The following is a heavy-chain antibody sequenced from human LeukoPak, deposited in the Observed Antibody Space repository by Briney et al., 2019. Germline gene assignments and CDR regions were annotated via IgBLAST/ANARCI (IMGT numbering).Heavy chain of an antibody. J-gene: IGHJ4*02. D-gene: IGHD2-15*01. CDR2: INHSGST. CDR3: AGGPVVVEPGVYYFDY. CDR1: GGSFSGYY. Sequence: PSETLSLTCAVYGGSFSGYYWSWIRQPPGKGLEWIGEINHSGSTNYNPSLKSRVTISVDTSKNQFSLKLSSVTAADTAVYYCAGGPVVVEPGVYYFDYWGQGTLVTVSS. V-gene: IGHV4-34*01.